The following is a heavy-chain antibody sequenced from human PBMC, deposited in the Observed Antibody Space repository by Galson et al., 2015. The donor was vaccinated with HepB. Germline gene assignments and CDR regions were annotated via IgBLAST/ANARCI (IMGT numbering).Heavy chain of an antibody. J-gene: IGHJ4*02. V-gene: IGHV3-30*04. D-gene: IGHD6-6*01. CDR2: ISYDGSKK. Sequence: SLRLSCAASGFTLSNYAVHWVRQAPGKGLEWVAVISYDGSKKYYTDSVKDRFTVSRDISKNTLYLQMHGLRDEDTSVYYCARDPRWDGASRPGYFDYWGQGTLVTASS. CDR1: GFTLSNYA. CDR3: ARDPRWDGASRPGYFDY.